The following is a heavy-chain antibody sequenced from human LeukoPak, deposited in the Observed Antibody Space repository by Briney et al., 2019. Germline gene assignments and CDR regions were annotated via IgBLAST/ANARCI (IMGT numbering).Heavy chain of an antibody. CDR3: TRSTYYDFWSGYYLRGYYYYYMDV. Sequence: PGGSLRLSCVASGFTFSSYAMSWVRQAPGKGLEWVGFIRSKAYGGTTEYAASVKGRFTISRDDSKSIAYLQMNSLKTEDTAVYYCTRSTYYDFWSGYYLRGYYYYYMDVWGKGTTVTVSS. CDR1: GFTFSSYA. J-gene: IGHJ6*03. D-gene: IGHD3-3*01. CDR2: IRSKAYGGTT. V-gene: IGHV3-49*04.